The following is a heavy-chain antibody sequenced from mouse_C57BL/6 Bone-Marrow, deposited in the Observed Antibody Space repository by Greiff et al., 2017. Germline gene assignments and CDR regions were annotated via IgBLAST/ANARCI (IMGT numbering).Heavy chain of an antibody. V-gene: IGHV5-17*01. Sequence: DVQLVASGGGLVKPGGSLKLSCAASGFTFSDYGMHWVRQAPEKGLEWVAYISSGSSTIYYADTVKGRFTISRDNAKNTLFLQMTSLRSEDTAMYYCARDTTVVSYWYFDVWGTGTTVTVSS. CDR2: ISSGSSTI. CDR1: GFTFSDYG. CDR3: ARDTTVVSYWYFDV. J-gene: IGHJ1*03. D-gene: IGHD1-1*01.